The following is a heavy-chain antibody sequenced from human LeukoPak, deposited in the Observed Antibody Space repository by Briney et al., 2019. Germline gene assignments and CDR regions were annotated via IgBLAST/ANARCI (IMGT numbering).Heavy chain of an antibody. Sequence: GGSLRLSCAASGFTLSCCGMHWVRQAPGKGLEWVAFIRYDGSDQYYADSVKGRFTISKDNSKNTLYLQMNSLRAEDTALYYCAKYYIWGSYRPYYFDYWGQGTLVTVSS. J-gene: IGHJ4*02. CDR2: IRYDGSDQ. V-gene: IGHV3-30*02. CDR1: GFTLSCCG. CDR3: AKYYIWGSYRPYYFDY. D-gene: IGHD3-16*02.